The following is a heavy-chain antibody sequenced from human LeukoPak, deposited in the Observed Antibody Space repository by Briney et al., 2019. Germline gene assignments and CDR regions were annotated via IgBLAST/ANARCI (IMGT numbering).Heavy chain of an antibody. V-gene: IGHV3-11*01. D-gene: IGHD5-18*01. J-gene: IGHJ4*02. CDR2: ISSSGNMK. Sequence: GGSLRLSCAASGFTFRGYYMSWFRQAPGKGLEWVSYISSSGNMKYYADSVKGRFTISRDNDENTLHLQMNSLRVEDTAIYYCARDGVYSFGFDWGQGTLVTVSS. CDR3: ARDGVYSFGFD. CDR1: GFTFRGYY.